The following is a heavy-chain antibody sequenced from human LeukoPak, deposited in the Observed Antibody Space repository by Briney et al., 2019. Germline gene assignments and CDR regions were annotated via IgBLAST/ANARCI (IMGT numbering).Heavy chain of an antibody. V-gene: IGHV3-66*01. D-gene: IGHD6-13*01. CDR2: IYSGGST. J-gene: IGHJ4*02. Sequence: GGSLRLSCAASGFTFSSYLMSWVRQAPGKGLEWVSVIYSGGSTYYADSVKGRFTISRDNSKNTLYLQMNSLRAEDTAVYYCAREGTTQGSSWYYGLDYWGQGTLVTVSS. CDR3: AREGTTQGSSWYYGLDY. CDR1: GFTFSSYL.